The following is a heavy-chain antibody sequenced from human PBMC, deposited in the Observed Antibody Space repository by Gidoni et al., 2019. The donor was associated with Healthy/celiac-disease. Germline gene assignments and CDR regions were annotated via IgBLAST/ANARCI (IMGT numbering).Heavy chain of an antibody. Sequence: EVQLLESGGGLVQPGGSLRLSCAASGFTFSSFALSWVRQAPGKGLEWVSAISGSGGSTYYAESVKGRFTISRDNSKNTLYLQMNSLRAEDTAVYYCAKADYGDYESHYYYYGMDVWGQGTTVTVSS. V-gene: IGHV3-23*01. J-gene: IGHJ6*02. D-gene: IGHD4-17*01. CDR2: ISGSGGST. CDR3: AKADYGDYESHYYYYGMDV. CDR1: GFTFSSFA.